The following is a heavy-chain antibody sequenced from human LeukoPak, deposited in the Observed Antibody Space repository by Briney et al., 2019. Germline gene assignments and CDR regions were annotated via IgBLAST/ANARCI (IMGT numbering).Heavy chain of an antibody. V-gene: IGHV4-39*07. J-gene: IGHJ4*02. CDR3: ARGPRITIFGVVRPRYYFDY. D-gene: IGHD3-3*01. CDR2: VFYSGRT. CDR1: GGSISSSTYY. Sequence: ASETLSLTCTVSGGSISSSTYYWGWIRQPPGKGLEWIGTVFYSGRTYYNPSLKSRVTISVDTSKNQFSLKLSSVTAADTAVYYCARGPRITIFGVVRPRYYFDYWGQGTLVTVSS.